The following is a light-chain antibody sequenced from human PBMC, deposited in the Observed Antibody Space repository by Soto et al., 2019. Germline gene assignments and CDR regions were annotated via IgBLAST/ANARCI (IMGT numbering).Light chain of an antibody. CDR2: GAY. CDR1: QTVSSNY. V-gene: IGKV3-20*01. J-gene: IGKJ1*01. Sequence: EIVLTQSPGTLSLSPGEGATLSCWASQTVSSNYLAWYQQRPGQAPRLIIYGAYSRATGIQDRFSGSGSGTDFTLTIRRLEPEDFAVYYCKQYGSSPRTFGQGTKVDIK. CDR3: KQYGSSPRT.